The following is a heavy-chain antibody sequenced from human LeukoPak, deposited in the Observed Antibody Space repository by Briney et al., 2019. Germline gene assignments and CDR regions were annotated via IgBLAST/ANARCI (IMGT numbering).Heavy chain of an antibody. CDR3: AGRRRMGATLDY. J-gene: IGHJ4*02. Sequence: SETLSLTCTVSGGSISSYYWSWIRQPPGKGLEWIGYIYTSGSTNYNPSLKSRVTISVDTSKNQFSLKLSSVTAADTAVYYCAGRRRMGATLDYWGQGTLVTVSS. CDR1: GGSISSYY. V-gene: IGHV4-4*09. CDR2: IYTSGST. D-gene: IGHD1-26*01.